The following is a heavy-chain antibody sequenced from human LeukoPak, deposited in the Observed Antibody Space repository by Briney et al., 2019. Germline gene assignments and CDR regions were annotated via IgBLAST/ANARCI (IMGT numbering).Heavy chain of an antibody. D-gene: IGHD3-10*01. J-gene: IGHJ5*02. V-gene: IGHV3-7*01. Sequence: PGGSLRLSCAASGFTFSTCWMTWLRQAPGKGLQWVASIKQDGSEIYYVDSVKGRFTVSRDNAKNSLYLHMNSLRAEDTAVYYCERANSGSGSWGQGTLVTVSS. CDR3: ERANSGSGS. CDR1: GFTFSTCW. CDR2: IKQDGSEI.